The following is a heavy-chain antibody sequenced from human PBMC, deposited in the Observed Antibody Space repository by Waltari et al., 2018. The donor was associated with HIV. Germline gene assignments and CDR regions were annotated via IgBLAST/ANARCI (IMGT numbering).Heavy chain of an antibody. CDR2: IYYPGRA. V-gene: IGHV4-39*01. CDR1: GGSVSCITYF. CDR3: ARHALRVGAAYWNFDL. J-gene: IGHJ2*01. D-gene: IGHD1-26*01. Sequence: QLQLQESGPGLVKPSETLPPTCPVSGGSVSCITYFWAWIRQPPGKGLEWIGRIYYPGRAYSNPSLKSRVTISVDTSKNQFSLKVTSVTAADTAVYYCARHALRVGAAYWNFDLWGRGTLVTVSS.